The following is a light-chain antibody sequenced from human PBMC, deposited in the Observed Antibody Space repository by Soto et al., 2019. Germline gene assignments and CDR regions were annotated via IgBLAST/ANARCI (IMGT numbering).Light chain of an antibody. CDR1: QVISSS. J-gene: IGKJ1*01. V-gene: IGKV1-9*01. CDR2: AAS. Sequence: IKLTQSPSFLSASVGDRVTITCRASQVISSSLAWYQQKPGKAPKLLIYAASTLQSGVPSRFSGSGSGTEFTLTISSLQPEDFATYYCQQLNSYPLTLGQGTKVEIK. CDR3: QQLNSYPLT.